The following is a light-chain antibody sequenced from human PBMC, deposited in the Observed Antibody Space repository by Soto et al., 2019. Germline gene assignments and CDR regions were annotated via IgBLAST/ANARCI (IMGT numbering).Light chain of an antibody. Sequence: EIVLTQSPGTLSLSPGERATLSCRASQSVSSSYLAWYQQKPGQAPRLLIYGASSRATGIPDRFSGSGSGTDFTLTISRLEPEDFAVYYCQQDDNSPRTFGQGTKV. CDR2: GAS. CDR1: QSVSSSY. CDR3: QQDDNSPRT. J-gene: IGKJ1*01. V-gene: IGKV3-20*01.